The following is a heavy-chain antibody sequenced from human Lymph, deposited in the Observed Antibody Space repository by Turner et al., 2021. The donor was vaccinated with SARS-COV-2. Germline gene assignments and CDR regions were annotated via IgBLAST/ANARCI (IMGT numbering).Heavy chain of an antibody. Sequence: QVQLVESGGGVVQPGRSLILSCAASGFTFSSYGMHWVLQAPGKRLEWVAVISYDGSNKYYADSVKGRFTISRDNTKKSLYLQMISLRAEDTAVYYCAKVRSIFGVVIGGMDVWGQGTTVTVSS. CDR3: AKVRSIFGVVIGGMDV. D-gene: IGHD3-3*01. CDR2: ISYDGSNK. J-gene: IGHJ6*02. V-gene: IGHV3-30*18. CDR1: GFTFSSYG.